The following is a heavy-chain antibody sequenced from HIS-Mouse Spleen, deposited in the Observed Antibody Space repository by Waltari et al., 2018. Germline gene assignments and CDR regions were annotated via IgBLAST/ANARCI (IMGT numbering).Heavy chain of an antibody. CDR3: AREIPYSSSWYDWYFDL. CDR1: GGSISRSIYY. Sequence: QLQLQESGPGLVKPSATLSLTCTVPGGSISRSIYYWGWSRQPPGTGLEWIGSIYYSGSTYYNPSLKSRVTISVDTSKNQFSLKLSSVTAADTAVYYCAREIPYSSSWYDWYFDLWGRGTLVTVSS. CDR2: IYYSGST. V-gene: IGHV4-39*07. J-gene: IGHJ2*01. D-gene: IGHD6-13*01.